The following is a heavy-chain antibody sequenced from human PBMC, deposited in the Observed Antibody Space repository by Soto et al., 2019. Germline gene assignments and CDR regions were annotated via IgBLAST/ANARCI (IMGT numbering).Heavy chain of an antibody. J-gene: IGHJ6*02. D-gene: IGHD2-2*02. V-gene: IGHV4-30-4*01. CDR2: IYYSGST. Sequence: QVQLQESGPGLVKPSQTLSLTCTVSGGSISSGDYYWSWIRQPPGKGLEWIGYIYYSGSTYYNPSLKSRVNISVDTSKNQFSLKLSSVTAADTAVYYCASYTGWGYYYYGMDVWGQGTTVTVSS. CDR1: GGSISSGDYY. CDR3: ASYTGWGYYYYGMDV.